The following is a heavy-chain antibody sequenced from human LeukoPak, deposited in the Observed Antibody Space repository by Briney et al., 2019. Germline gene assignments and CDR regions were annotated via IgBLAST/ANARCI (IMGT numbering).Heavy chain of an antibody. CDR1: GFTFSSYA. CDR3: AKSGCSRTSCYSILSGWLDP. Sequence: PGGSLRLSCAASGFTFSSYAMSWVRQAPGKGLEWVSAISGSGGSTYYADSVKGRFTISRDNSKNTLYLQMNSLRAEDTAVYYCAKSGCSRTSCYSILSGWLDPWGQGTLVTVSS. V-gene: IGHV3-23*01. D-gene: IGHD2-2*02. CDR2: ISGSGGST. J-gene: IGHJ5*02.